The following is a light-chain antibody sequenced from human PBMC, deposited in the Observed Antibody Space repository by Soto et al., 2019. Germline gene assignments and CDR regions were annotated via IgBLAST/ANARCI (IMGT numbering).Light chain of an antibody. V-gene: IGKV1-5*03. Sequence: DIQMTQSPSTLSASVGDRVIITCRASQSISSCLAWYQQKPGKAPNLLIYNASTLKSGVPSRFSGSGSGTEFTLTISGLQPDDFAAYYCQQYDNDSWTFGQGTKVEIK. CDR2: NAS. J-gene: IGKJ1*01. CDR3: QQYDNDSWT. CDR1: QSISSC.